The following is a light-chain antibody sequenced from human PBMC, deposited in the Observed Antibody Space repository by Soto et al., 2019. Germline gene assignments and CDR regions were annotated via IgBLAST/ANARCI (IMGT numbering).Light chain of an antibody. J-gene: IGKJ1*01. V-gene: IGKV1-5*01. CDR3: QQYNSYSWT. CDR1: QGISSW. CDR2: DAS. Sequence: DIRMTQSPSTLSASVGDRVTITCRASQGISSWLAWYQQKPGKAPKLLIYDASSLESGVPSRFSGSGSGTEFTLTISSLQPDDFATYYCQQYNSYSWTFGQGTKVEIK.